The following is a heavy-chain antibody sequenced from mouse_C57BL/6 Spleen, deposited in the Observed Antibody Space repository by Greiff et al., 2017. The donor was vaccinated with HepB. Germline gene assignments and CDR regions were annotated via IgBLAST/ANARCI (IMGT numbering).Heavy chain of an antibody. V-gene: IGHV1-52*01. CDR3: ARTTTYYFDY. CDR1: GYTFTSYW. CDR2: IDPSDSET. J-gene: IGHJ2*01. D-gene: IGHD1-1*01. Sequence: VQLQQPGAELVRPGSSVKLSCKASGYTFTSYWMHWVKQRPIQGLEWIGNIDPSDSETHYNQKFKDKATLAVDKSSSTAYMQLSSLTSEDSAVYDCARTTTYYFDYWGQGTTLTVSS.